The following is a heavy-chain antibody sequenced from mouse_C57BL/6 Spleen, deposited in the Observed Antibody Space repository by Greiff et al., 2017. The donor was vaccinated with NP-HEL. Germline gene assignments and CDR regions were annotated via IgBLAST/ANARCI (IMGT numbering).Heavy chain of an antibody. J-gene: IGHJ4*01. CDR1: GYTFTSYW. V-gene: IGHV1-53*01. D-gene: IGHD1-1*01. CDR2: INPSNGGT. Sequence: QVQLQQSGTELVKPGASVKLSCKASGYTFTSYWMHWVKQRPGQGLEWIGNINPSNGGTNYNEKFKSKATLTVDKSSSTAYMQLSSLTSEDSAVYYCAREGLITTVVATGAMDYWGQGTSVTVSS. CDR3: AREGLITTVVATGAMDY.